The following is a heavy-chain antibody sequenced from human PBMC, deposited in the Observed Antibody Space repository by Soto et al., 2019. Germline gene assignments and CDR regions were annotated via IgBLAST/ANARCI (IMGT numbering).Heavy chain of an antibody. V-gene: IGHV4-39*01. D-gene: IGHD3-9*01. J-gene: IGHJ4*02. CDR3: ARHVLRYFDWLPHGFDY. Sequence: SETLSLTCTVSGASISTTAYYWGWIRQPPGKGLEWIGSIYYTGSTDYSASLKSRVTISVDTSKNQFSLKVSSVTAADTGIYYCARHVLRYFDWLPHGFDYWGQGTLVTVSS. CDR1: GASISTTAYY. CDR2: IYYTGST.